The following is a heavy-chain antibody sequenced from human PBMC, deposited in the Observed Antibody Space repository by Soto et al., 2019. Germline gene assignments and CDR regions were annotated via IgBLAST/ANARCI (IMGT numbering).Heavy chain of an antibody. J-gene: IGHJ4*02. CDR1: GFSLSTSGVG. V-gene: IGHV2-5*02. D-gene: IGHD2-21*01. CDR3: ARSNIRRIFDY. CDR2: IYWDDDK. Sequence: QITLKESGPTLVKPTQTLTLTCTVSGFSLSTSGVGVGWIRQPPGKALEWLALIYWDDDKRYSPSLKSRLTITRDTSKNQVVLTMTNMDPVDTATYFFARSNIRRIFDYWGREPWSPSPQ.